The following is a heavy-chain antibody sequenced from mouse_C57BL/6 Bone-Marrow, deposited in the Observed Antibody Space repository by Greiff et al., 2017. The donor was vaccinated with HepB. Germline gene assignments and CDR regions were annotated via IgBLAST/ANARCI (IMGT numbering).Heavy chain of an antibody. J-gene: IGHJ4*01. CDR3: ARNPRNSMDY. CDR2: IYPGDGDT. V-gene: IGHV1-82*01. Sequence: QVQLKESGPELVKPGASVKISCKASGYAFSSSWMNWVKQRPGKGLEWIGRIYPGDGDTNYNGKFKGKATLTADKSSSTAYMQLSSLTSEDSAVYVCARNPRNSMDYWGQGTSVTVSS. D-gene: IGHD2-10*02. CDR1: GYAFSSSW.